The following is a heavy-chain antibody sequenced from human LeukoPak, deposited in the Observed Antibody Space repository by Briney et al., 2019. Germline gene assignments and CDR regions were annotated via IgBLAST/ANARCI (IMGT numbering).Heavy chain of an antibody. V-gene: IGHV4-34*01. CDR1: GGSFSGYY. Sequence: SETLSLTCAVYGGSFSGYYWSWIRQPPGKGLEWIGEINHSGSTNYNPSLKSRVTISVDTSKNQFSLKLSSVAAADTAVYYCASKRRYAFWSGYYYFDYWGQGTLVTVSS. J-gene: IGHJ4*02. CDR3: ASKRRYAFWSGYYYFDY. D-gene: IGHD3-3*01. CDR2: INHSGST.